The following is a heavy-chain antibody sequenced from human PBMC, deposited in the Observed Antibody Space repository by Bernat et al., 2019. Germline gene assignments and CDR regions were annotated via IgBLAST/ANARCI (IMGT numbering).Heavy chain of an antibody. D-gene: IGHD1-26*01. Sequence: EVQLVESGGHLVQPGGSLRLSCAASGFTFDDYAMHWVRQAPGKGLEWVSVFSGSGGSTYYSDSVRGRFTVSRDNSKNTLYLQMNSLRAEDTAVYYCAEDPGATIGVGGYCNGMGVWGQGTTVTVSS. V-gene: IGHV3-23*04. CDR3: AEDPGATIGVGGYCNGMGV. CDR2: FSGSGGST. CDR1: GFTFDDYA. J-gene: IGHJ6*02.